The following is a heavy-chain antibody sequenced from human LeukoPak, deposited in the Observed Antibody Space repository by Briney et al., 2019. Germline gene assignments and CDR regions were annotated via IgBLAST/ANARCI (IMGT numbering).Heavy chain of an antibody. CDR2: ISSSSSTI. CDR1: GFTFSSYW. D-gene: IGHD6-13*01. Sequence: GGSLRLSCAASGFTFSSYWMSWVRQAPGKGLEWVSYISSSSSTIYYADSVKGRFTISRDNAKNSLYLQMNSLRAEDTAVYYCAREPGVAAAGQNWFDPWGQGTLVTVSS. V-gene: IGHV3-48*01. J-gene: IGHJ5*02. CDR3: AREPGVAAAGQNWFDP.